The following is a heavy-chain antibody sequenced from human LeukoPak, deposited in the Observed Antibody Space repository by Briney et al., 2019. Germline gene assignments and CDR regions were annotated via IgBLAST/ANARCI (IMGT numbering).Heavy chain of an antibody. J-gene: IGHJ4*02. Sequence: SETLSLTCTVSGGSISSYYWSWIRQPPGKGLEWLGHIFYSGSTSYNPSLKSRVTISVDTSKNQFSLKLSSVTAADTAVYYCARYRNPYDSTAYGYYYFDYWGQGTLVTVSS. CDR1: GGSISSYY. CDR3: ARYRNPYDSTAYGYYYFDY. D-gene: IGHD3-22*01. V-gene: IGHV4-59*01. CDR2: IFYSGST.